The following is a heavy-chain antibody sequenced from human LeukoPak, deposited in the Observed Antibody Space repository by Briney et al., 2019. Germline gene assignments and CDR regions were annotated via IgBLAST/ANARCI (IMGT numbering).Heavy chain of an antibody. V-gene: IGHV4-39*07. CDR1: GGSISSSSYY. J-gene: IGHJ6*03. CDR3: ARYPGFYYYYMDV. CDR2: TYYSGST. Sequence: SETLSLTCTVSGGSISSSSYYWGWIRQPPGKGLEWIGSTYYSGSTYYNPSLKSRVTISVDTSKNQFSLKLSSVTAADTAVYYCARYPGFYYYYMDVWGKGTTVTVSS.